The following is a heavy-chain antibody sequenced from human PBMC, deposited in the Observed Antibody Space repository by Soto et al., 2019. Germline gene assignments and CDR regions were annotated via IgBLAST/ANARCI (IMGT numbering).Heavy chain of an antibody. V-gene: IGHV4-34*01. CDR3: ARGPTVGDYYYYMDV. CDR1: GGSFSGYY. CDR2: INHSGST. J-gene: IGHJ6*03. D-gene: IGHD4-17*01. Sequence: SETLSLTCAVYGGSFSGYYWSWIRQPPGKGLEWIGEINHSGSTNYNPSLKSRVTISVDTSKNQFSLKLSSVTAADTAVYYCARGPTVGDYYYYMDVWGKGTTVTVSS.